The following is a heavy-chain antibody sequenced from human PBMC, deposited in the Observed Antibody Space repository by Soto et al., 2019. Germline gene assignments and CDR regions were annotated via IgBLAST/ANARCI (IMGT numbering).Heavy chain of an antibody. CDR1: GGTFSSYA. V-gene: IGHV1-69*12. J-gene: IGHJ6*02. CDR3: ASCIGDYYYYCGMDV. CDR2: IIPIFGTA. D-gene: IGHD4-17*01. Sequence: QVQLVQSGAEVKKPGSWVKVSCKASGGTFSSYALSWVRQAPGQGLEWLGGIIPIFGTANYAQKFQGRVTITADESTSTSYMELSSLRSEDTAVYYCASCIGDYYYYCGMDVWGQGTTVTVSS.